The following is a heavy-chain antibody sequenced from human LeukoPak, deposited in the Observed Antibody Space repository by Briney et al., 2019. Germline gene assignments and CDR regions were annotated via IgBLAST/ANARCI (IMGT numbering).Heavy chain of an antibody. CDR2: IYYSGST. D-gene: IGHD3-16*02. CDR3: ARAVYDYIWGSYRFDY. J-gene: IGHJ4*02. V-gene: IGHV4-31*03. CDR1: GGSISSGGYY. Sequence: PSQTLSLTCTVSGGSISSGGYYWSWIRQHPGKDLEWIGFIYYSGSTYYNPSLKSRVTFSVDTSKNQFSLKLSSVNAADTAVYYCARAVYDYIWGSYRFDYWGQGTLVTVSS.